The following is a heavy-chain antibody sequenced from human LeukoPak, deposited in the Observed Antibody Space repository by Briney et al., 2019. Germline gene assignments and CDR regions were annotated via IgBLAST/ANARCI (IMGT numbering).Heavy chain of an antibody. J-gene: IGHJ4*02. CDR2: ISGSTENT. V-gene: IGHV3-23*01. Sequence: RTGGSLRLSCATSGFTFSNYAMSWVRQAPGKGLEWVSTISGSTENTYCADSVKGRFAISRDNSKNTLYLQMNSLRAEDTAIYYCARAPRKFRGIIVTPLYYFDYWGQGALVTVSS. D-gene: IGHD3-10*01. CDR3: ARAPRKFRGIIVTPLYYFDY. CDR1: GFTFSNYA.